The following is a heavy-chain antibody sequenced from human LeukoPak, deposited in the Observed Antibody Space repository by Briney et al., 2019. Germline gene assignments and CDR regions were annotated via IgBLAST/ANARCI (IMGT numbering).Heavy chain of an antibody. J-gene: IGHJ5*02. Sequence: GGSLRLSCAASGFTFSSYSMNWVRQAPGEGLEWVSSISSSSSSYIYYADSVKGRFTISRDNAKNSLYLQMNSLRAEDTAVYYCARSPYSGSYSNWFDPWGQGTLVTVSS. CDR2: ISSSSSSYI. CDR1: GFTFSSYS. CDR3: ARSPYSGSYSNWFDP. V-gene: IGHV3-21*01. D-gene: IGHD1-26*01.